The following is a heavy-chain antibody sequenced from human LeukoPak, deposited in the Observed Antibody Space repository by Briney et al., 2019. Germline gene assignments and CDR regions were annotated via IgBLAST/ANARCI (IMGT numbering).Heavy chain of an antibody. CDR1: GGSISSYY. D-gene: IGHD5-18*01. J-gene: IGHJ4*02. CDR2: IYYSGST. Sequence: SETLSLTCTVSGGSISSYYWSWIRQPPGKGLEWIGYIYYSGSTNYNPSLKSRVTISVDTSKNQISLKLSSVTAADTAVYYCASVDTAMVTFVYWGQGTLVTVSS. V-gene: IGHV4-59*01. CDR3: ASVDTAMVTFVY.